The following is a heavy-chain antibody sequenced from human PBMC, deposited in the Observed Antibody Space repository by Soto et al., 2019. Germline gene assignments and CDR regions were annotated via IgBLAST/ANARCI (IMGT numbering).Heavy chain of an antibody. V-gene: IGHV1-69*13. CDR3: ARVLRFLQWPVDY. CDR2: IIPIFGTA. J-gene: IGHJ4*02. D-gene: IGHD3-3*01. CDR1: GGTFSSYA. Sequence: SVKVSCKASGGTFSSYAISWVRQAPGQGLEWMGGIIPIFGTANYAQKFQGRVTITADESTSTAYMELSSLRSEDTAVYYCARVLRFLQWPVDYRGQGTLVTVSS.